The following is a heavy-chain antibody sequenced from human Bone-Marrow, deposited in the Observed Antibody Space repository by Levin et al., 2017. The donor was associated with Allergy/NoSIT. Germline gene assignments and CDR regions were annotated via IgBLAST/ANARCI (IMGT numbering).Heavy chain of an antibody. CDR3: AKRQPCRNGVCHSVDV. D-gene: IGHD2-8*01. CDR1: GFTFRNYD. J-gene: IGHJ6*02. Sequence: GGSLRLSCAGSGFTFRNYDMFWVRQAPGEGLEWVSAISDTGGYTFYADSVKGRFTISRDDSKNTLYLQMNSLRAEDTAVFYCAKRQPCRNGVCHSVDVWGQGTMVTVSS. CDR2: ISDTGGYT. V-gene: IGHV3-23*01.